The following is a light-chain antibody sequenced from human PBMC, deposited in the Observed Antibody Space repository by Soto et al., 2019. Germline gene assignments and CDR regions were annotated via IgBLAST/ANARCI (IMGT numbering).Light chain of an antibody. CDR3: AAGDDSLNGWV. J-gene: IGLJ3*02. CDR1: SSNIGSNT. V-gene: IGLV1-44*01. CDR2: GNH. Sequence: QAVVIQASSMSGTPGQRVTISCSGSSSNIGSNTVNWYQQVPGTAPKLLIYGNHERPSGVPDRFSGSKSGTSASLAISGLQSEDEAEYYCAAGDDSLNGWVFGGGTQLTVL.